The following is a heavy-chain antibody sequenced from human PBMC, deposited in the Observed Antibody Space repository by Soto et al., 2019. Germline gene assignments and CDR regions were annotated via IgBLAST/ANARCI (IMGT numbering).Heavy chain of an antibody. V-gene: IGHV4-30-2*01. Sequence: QLQLQESGSGLVKPSQTLSLTCAVSGGSISSGGNPWSWIRQAPGKGLEWIGYIHPSGSTYYNPSLNSLVTMSVDRSRHQFSLRMSSVTAADTAVYYCARIKQLVPWYFDLWGRGTLVTVSS. J-gene: IGHJ2*01. CDR1: GGSISSGGNP. D-gene: IGHD6-6*01. CDR3: ARIKQLVPWYFDL. CDR2: IHPSGST.